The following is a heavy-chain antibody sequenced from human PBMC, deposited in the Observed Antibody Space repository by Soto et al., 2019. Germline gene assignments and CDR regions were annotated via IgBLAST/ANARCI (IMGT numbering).Heavy chain of an antibody. J-gene: IGHJ4*02. V-gene: IGHV1-69*13. CDR3: ARELSSGWYGNYYFDY. D-gene: IGHD6-19*01. Sequence: SVKVSCKASGGTSSSYAISWVRQAPGQGLEWMGGIIPIFGTANYAQKFQGRVTITADESTSTAYMELSSLRSEDTAVYYCARELSSGWYGNYYFDYWGQGTLVTVSS. CDR2: IIPIFGTA. CDR1: GGTSSSYA.